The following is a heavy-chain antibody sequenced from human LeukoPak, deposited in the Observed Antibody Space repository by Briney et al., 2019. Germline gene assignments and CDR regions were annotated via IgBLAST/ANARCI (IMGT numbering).Heavy chain of an antibody. CDR1: GFTFSSYS. Sequence: GGSLRLSCAASGFTFSSYSMNWVRQAPGKGLEWVSSISSSSSYIYYADSVKGRFTISRDNAKNSLYLQMNSLRAEDTAVYYCARFYGSGSYYNDPFDYWGQGTLVTVSS. J-gene: IGHJ4*02. D-gene: IGHD3-10*01. CDR3: ARFYGSGSYYNDPFDY. V-gene: IGHV3-21*04. CDR2: ISSSSSYI.